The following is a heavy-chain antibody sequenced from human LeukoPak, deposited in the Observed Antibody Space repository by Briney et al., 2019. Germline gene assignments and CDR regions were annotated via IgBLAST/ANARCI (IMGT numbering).Heavy chain of an antibody. Sequence: GGSLRLSCAASGFTFSSYSMNWVRQAPGKGLEWASSISSSSSYIYYADSVKGRFTISRDNAKNSLYLQMNSLRAEDTAVYYCARDPYYDFWSGYYGAFDIWGQGTMVTVSS. D-gene: IGHD3-3*01. CDR3: ARDPYYDFWSGYYGAFDI. V-gene: IGHV3-21*01. J-gene: IGHJ3*02. CDR2: ISSSSSYI. CDR1: GFTFSSYS.